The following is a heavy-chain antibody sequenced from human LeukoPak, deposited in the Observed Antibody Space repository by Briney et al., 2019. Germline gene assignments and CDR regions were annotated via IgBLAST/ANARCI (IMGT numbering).Heavy chain of an antibody. Sequence: GGSLRLSCAASGFTFSTYGIHWVRQAPGKGLEWVAFVQNDESSKYYADSVKGRSTISRDNSKNTVYLRMSSLRVEDTAVFYCAKELSGLVIGGGIWFDPGGQGTLVAVTS. V-gene: IGHV3-30*02. J-gene: IGHJ5*02. CDR2: VQNDESSK. CDR1: GFTFSTYG. CDR3: AKELSGLVIGGGIWFDP. D-gene: IGHD3-10*01.